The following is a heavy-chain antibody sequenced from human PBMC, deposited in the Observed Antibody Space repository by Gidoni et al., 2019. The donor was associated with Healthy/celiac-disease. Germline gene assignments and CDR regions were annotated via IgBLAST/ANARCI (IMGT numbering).Heavy chain of an antibody. J-gene: IGHJ4*02. V-gene: IGHV3-15*01. CDR3: TTDHSVQYYDILTGYYYFDY. CDR2: IKSKTDGGTT. CDR1: GFTFRNAW. D-gene: IGHD3-9*01. Sequence: EVQLVESGGGLVKPGGSLRLSCAASGFTFRNAWLSWVRQAPGKGLEWVGRIKSKTDGGTTDYAAPVKGRFTISRDDSKNTLYLQMNSLKTEDTAVYYCTTDHSVQYYDILTGYYYFDYWGQGTLVTVSS.